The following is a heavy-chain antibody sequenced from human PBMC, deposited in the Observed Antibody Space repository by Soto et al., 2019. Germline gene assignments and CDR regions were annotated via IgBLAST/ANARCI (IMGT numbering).Heavy chain of an antibody. CDR1: GGSIGSTTYY. CDR3: ARKGPNYYFDY. Sequence: SETLSLTCTVSGGSIGSTTYYWGWMRQPPGKGLEWIASFFFGGNTYYNPSLKSRVTMSVDTSKNQFSLKLSSVTAVDTAVYYCARKGPNYYFDYWGQGTLVTVSS. CDR2: FFFGGNT. V-gene: IGHV4-39*07. J-gene: IGHJ4*02.